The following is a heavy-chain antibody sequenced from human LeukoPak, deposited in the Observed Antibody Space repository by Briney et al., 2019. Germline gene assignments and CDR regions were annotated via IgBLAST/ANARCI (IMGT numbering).Heavy chain of an antibody. J-gene: IGHJ6*02. CDR1: GGSISSYY. V-gene: IGHV4-4*07. Sequence: SETLSLTCTVSGGSISSYYWSWIRQPAGKGLEWIGRIYTSGSTNYNPSLKSRVTMSVDTSKNQFSLKLSSVTAADTAVYYCARDPTIRFLEWLPHLGGWYYGMDVWGQGTTVTVSS. CDR2: IYTSGST. CDR3: ARDPTIRFLEWLPHLGGWYYGMDV. D-gene: IGHD3-3*01.